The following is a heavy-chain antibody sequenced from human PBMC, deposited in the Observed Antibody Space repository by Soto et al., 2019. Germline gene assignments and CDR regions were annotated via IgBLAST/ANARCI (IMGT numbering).Heavy chain of an antibody. CDR1: GFSLSTSGMC. D-gene: IGHD3-22*01. CDR2: IDWDDDK. V-gene: IGHV2-70*11. CDR3: ARMDYYDSSGLNWFDP. J-gene: IGHJ5*02. Sequence: SGPTLVNPTQTLTLTCTFSGFSLSTSGMCVSWIRQPPGKALEWLARIDWDDDKYYSTSLKTRLTISKDTSKNQVVLTMTNMDPVDTATYYCARMDYYDSSGLNWFDPWGQGTLVTVSS.